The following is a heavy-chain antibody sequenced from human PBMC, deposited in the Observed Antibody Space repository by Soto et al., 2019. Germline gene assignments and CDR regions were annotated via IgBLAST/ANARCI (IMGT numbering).Heavy chain of an antibody. J-gene: IGHJ5*02. D-gene: IGHD6-13*01. CDR3: ARVWRGIAAAGHWFDP. Sequence: SETLCLTCAVEGGSFGGYYWSWIRQPPGKGLEWIGEINHSGSTNYNPSLKSRVTISVDTSKNQFSLKLSSVTAADTAVYYCARVWRGIAAAGHWFDPRGQGTLVTVSS. V-gene: IGHV4-34*01. CDR2: INHSGST. CDR1: GGSFGGYY.